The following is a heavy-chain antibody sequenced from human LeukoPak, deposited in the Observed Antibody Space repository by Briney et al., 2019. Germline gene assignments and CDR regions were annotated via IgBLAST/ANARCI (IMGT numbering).Heavy chain of an antibody. D-gene: IGHD3-22*01. CDR2: IHSSGTT. J-gene: IGHJ4*02. V-gene: IGHV4-4*07. Sequence: SETLSLTCTVSGVSMNHYFWNWIRQPAGEGLQWIGRIHSSGTTNYNPSLKSRVTMSIDMSKNQFSLRLTSVTAADTAVYYCASGDSSGYYYYFDYWGQGTLVTVSS. CDR1: GVSMNHYF. CDR3: ASGDSSGYYYYFDY.